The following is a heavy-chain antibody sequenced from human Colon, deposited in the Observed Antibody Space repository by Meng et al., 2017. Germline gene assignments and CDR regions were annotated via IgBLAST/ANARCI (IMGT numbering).Heavy chain of an antibody. Sequence: QGPWLEPAPGVGKPSGTLSLTCAASGGPISSSNWWSWVRQPPGKGLEWIGEIYHSGSTNYNPSLKSRVTISVDKSKNQFSLKLSSVTAADTAVYYCASFPPPGKQWLVTDYWGQGTLVTVSS. CDR2: IYHSGST. V-gene: IGHV4-4*02. CDR1: GGPISSSNW. CDR3: ASFPPPGKQWLVTDY. D-gene: IGHD6-19*01. J-gene: IGHJ4*02.